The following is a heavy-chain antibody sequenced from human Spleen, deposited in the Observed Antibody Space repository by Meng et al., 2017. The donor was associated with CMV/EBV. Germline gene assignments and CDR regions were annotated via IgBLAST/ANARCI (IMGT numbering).Heavy chain of an antibody. D-gene: IGHD2-15*01. CDR1: TVSRYA. V-gene: IGHV3-30-3*01. CDR3: ARGRDCSGGSCYGEEFDP. CDR2: ISDDGSNK. Sequence: TVSRYAMNWGRQATGKGLEGVAVISDDGSNKYYADSVKGRFTISRDNSKNTLYLQMNSLRAEDTAVYYCARGRDCSGGSCYGEEFDPWGQGTLVTVSS. J-gene: IGHJ5*02.